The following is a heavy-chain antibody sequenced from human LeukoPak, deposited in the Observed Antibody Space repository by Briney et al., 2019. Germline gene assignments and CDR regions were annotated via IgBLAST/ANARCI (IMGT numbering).Heavy chain of an antibody. CDR1: GFTFSNYA. V-gene: IGHV3-23*01. Sequence: PGGSLRLSCSASGFTFSNYAMTWVRRAPGKGLEWVSAISGSGGRTYDADSVKGRFTISRDNSKNTLYLQMNSLRAEDTAVYYCAKGDGFSNYYFDYWGQGTLVTVSS. CDR3: AKGDGFSNYYFDY. J-gene: IGHJ4*02. CDR2: ISGSGGRT. D-gene: IGHD5-24*01.